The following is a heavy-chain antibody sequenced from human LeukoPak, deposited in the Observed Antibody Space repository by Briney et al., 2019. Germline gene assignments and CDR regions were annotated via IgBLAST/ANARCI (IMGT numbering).Heavy chain of an antibody. J-gene: IGHJ4*02. V-gene: IGHV3-48*01. Sequence: GGSLRLSCAASGFTFSSYSMNWVRQAPGKGLEWVSYISSSSSTIYYADSVKGRFTISRDNAKNSLYLQMNSLRAEDTAVYYCASGPLYSNYVCWGQGTLVTVSS. CDR2: ISSSSSTI. CDR3: ASGPLYSNYVC. D-gene: IGHD4-11*01. CDR1: GFTFSSYS.